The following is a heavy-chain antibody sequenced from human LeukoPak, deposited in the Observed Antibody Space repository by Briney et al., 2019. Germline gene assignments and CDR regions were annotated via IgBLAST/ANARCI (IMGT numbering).Heavy chain of an antibody. V-gene: IGHV3-30*04. CDR2: LSYDDTNE. D-gene: IGHD5-24*01. CDR3: ARDRRDGNNLAFYFDY. J-gene: IGHJ4*02. Sequence: PRGSLRDSCAASELTFSRYAMHWVRQAPGKGLEWVAILSYDDTNEYYADSVRGRFTISRDNSKNTLYLQMNSLRPDDTAVYYCARDRRDGNNLAFYFDYWGQGSLVSVSS. CDR1: ELTFSRYA.